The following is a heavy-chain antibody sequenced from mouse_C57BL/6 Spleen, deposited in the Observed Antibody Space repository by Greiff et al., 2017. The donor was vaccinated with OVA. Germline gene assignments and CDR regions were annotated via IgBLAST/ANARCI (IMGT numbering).Heavy chain of an antibody. CDR1: GYTFTSYW. D-gene: IGHD3-3*01. CDR2: IDPSDSYT. Sequence: QVQLQQSGAELVMPGASVKLSCKASGYTFTSYWMHWVKQRPGQGLEWIGEIDPSDSYTNYNQKFKGKSTLTVDKSSSTAYMQLSSLTSEDSAVYYCARGGTSDYWGQGTTLTVSS. V-gene: IGHV1-69*01. CDR3: ARGGTSDY. J-gene: IGHJ2*01.